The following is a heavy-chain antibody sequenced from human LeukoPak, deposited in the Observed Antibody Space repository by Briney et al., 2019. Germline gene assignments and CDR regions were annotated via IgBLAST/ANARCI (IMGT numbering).Heavy chain of an antibody. CDR2: IRYDGSNK. CDR1: EFTGFTFSGSA. CDR3: ARDCYTTGCD. Sequence: GGSLRLSCAASEFTGFTFSGSAMSWVRQVPGKGLEWVAFIRYDGSNKYYADSVKGRFTISRDNSKNTLFLQMNSLRVEDTAVYYCARDCYTTGCDWGQGTLVTVSS. J-gene: IGHJ4*02. V-gene: IGHV3-30*02. D-gene: IGHD3-16*02.